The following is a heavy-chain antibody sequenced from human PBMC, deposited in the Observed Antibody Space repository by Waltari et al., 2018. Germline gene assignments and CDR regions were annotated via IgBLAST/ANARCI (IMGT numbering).Heavy chain of an antibody. D-gene: IGHD3-16*02. CDR1: GGTFSSYA. CDR3: ARVGLWGSYRSFDY. CDR2: IIPIFGTA. V-gene: IGHV1-69*08. J-gene: IGHJ4*02. Sequence: QVQLVQSGAEVKKPGSSVKVSCTASGGTFSSYAISWLRQSPGQGLEWMGRIIPIFGTANYAQKFQGRVTITADKSTSTAYMELSSLRSEDTAVYYCARVGLWGSYRSFDYWGQGTLVTVSS.